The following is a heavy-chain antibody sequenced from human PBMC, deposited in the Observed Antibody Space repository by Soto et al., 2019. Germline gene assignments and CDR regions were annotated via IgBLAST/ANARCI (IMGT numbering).Heavy chain of an antibody. CDR2: INPSGGST. J-gene: IGHJ6*02. D-gene: IGHD2-8*01. CDR1: GYTFTSYY. CDR3: ARDLKYCTNGVCYTVHYYYGMDV. V-gene: IGHV1-46*01. Sequence: QVQLVQSGAEVKKPGASVKVSCKASGYTFTSYYMHWVRQAPGQGLEWMGIINPSGGSTSYAQKFQGRVTMTRDTSTSTVYMELSSLRSEDTAVYYCARDLKYCTNGVCYTVHYYYGMDVWGQGTTVTVSS.